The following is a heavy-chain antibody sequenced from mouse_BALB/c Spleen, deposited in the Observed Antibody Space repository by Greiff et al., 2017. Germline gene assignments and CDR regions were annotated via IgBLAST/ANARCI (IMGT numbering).Heavy chain of an antibody. V-gene: IGHV2-9*02. CDR1: GFSLTSYG. Sequence: VQLQESGPGLVAPSQSLSITCTVSGFSLTSYGVHWVRQPPGKGLEWLGVIWAGGSTNYNSALMSRLSISKDNSKSQVFLKMNSPQTDDTAMYYCARDGYGNYVYWGQGTTLTVSS. J-gene: IGHJ2*01. CDR2: IWAGGST. D-gene: IGHD2-1*01. CDR3: ARDGYGNYVY.